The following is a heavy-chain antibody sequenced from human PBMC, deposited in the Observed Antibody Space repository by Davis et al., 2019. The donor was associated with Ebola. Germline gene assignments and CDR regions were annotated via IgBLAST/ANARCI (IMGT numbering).Heavy chain of an antibody. J-gene: IGHJ4*02. V-gene: IGHV1-2*06. Sequence: AASVKVSCKASGYTFTGYYMHWVRQAPGQGLVWMGRINPNSGGTNYAQKFQGRVTMTRDTSISTAYMEVGSLRSDDTAVYYCARAQFPTTSDHWGQGTLVTVSS. CDR2: INPNSGGT. CDR1: GYTFTGYY. CDR3: ARAQFPTTSDH. D-gene: IGHD1-1*01.